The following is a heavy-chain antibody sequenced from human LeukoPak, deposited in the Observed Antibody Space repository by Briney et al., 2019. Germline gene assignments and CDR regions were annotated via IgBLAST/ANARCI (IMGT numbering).Heavy chain of an antibody. D-gene: IGHD3-22*01. CDR3: AGEKSYYYDSSGYFPLGY. Sequence: ASETLSLTCTVSGGSISSSSYYWGWIRQPPGKGLEWIGSIYYSGSTYYNPSLKSRVTISVDTSKNQFSLKLSSVTAADTAVYYCAGEKSYYYDSSGYFPLGYWGQGTLVTVSS. CDR1: GGSISSSSYY. V-gene: IGHV4-39*07. J-gene: IGHJ4*02. CDR2: IYYSGST.